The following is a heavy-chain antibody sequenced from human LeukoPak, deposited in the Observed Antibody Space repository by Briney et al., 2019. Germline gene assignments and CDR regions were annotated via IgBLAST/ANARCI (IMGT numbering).Heavy chain of an antibody. Sequence: GTSVKVSCTASGGTFHSYIVTWVRQTPAQGLEWMGGIVPIICTANYAQKFQGRVTITADDSTSTAYMELRSLRSEDTAIYYCARDHRPSCLGGICYFGVYWGEGTLVTVTS. CDR2: IVPIICTA. CDR1: GGTFHSYI. J-gene: IGHJ4*02. D-gene: IGHD2-15*01. V-gene: IGHV1-69*13. CDR3: ARDHRPSCLGGICYFGVY.